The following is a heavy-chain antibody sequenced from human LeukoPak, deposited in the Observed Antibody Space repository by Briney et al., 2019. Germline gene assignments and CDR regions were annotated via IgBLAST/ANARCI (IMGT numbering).Heavy chain of an antibody. D-gene: IGHD3-3*01. J-gene: IGHJ6*03. CDR3: ARDHQGTYFDFWSGSKANNYYYMDV. Sequence: SETLSLTCTVSGGSISSSSYYWGWIRQPPGKGLEWIGSIYYSGSTYYNPSLKSQVTISVDTSKNQFSLKLRSVTAADTAVYYCARDHQGTYFDFWSGSKANNYYYMDVWGKGTTVTVSS. CDR2: IYYSGST. V-gene: IGHV4-39*07. CDR1: GGSISSSSYY.